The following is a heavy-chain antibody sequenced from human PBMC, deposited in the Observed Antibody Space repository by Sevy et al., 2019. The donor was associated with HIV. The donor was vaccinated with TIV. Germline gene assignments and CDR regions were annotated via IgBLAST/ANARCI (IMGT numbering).Heavy chain of an antibody. D-gene: IGHD3-22*01. V-gene: IGHV3-21*01. CDR1: GFTFSSYN. CDR2: ITGDSSYM. Sequence: GGSLRLSCAASGFTFSSYNMNWVRQAPGKGLEWISSITGDSSYMYDADSVKGRFTTSRDNAKNSLYLHMNGLRAEDTAVYYCARDRPTLNYHASSGYNYYFDSWGQGTLVTVSS. J-gene: IGHJ4*01. CDR3: ARDRPTLNYHASSGYNYYFDS.